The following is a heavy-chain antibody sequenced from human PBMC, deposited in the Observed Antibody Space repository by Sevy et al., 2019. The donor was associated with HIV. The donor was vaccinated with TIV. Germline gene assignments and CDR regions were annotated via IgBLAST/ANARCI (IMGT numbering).Heavy chain of an antibody. Sequence: GGSLRLSCAASGFTFSDYYMSWIRQAPGKGLEWLSYISGDGDTIYYTNSVKGRFTISRDNAKKSLYLQMNSLRAEDTAVYYCARDHVKDGDLGDYYYFAMDVWGQGTSVTVS. J-gene: IGHJ6*02. CDR3: ARDHVKDGDLGDYYYFAMDV. CDR2: ISGDGDTI. CDR1: GFTFSDYY. V-gene: IGHV3-11*01. D-gene: IGHD4-17*01.